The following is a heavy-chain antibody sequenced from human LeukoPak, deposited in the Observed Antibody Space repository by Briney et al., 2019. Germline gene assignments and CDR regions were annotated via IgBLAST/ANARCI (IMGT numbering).Heavy chain of an antibody. D-gene: IGHD3-16*01. CDR3: ARAFHPPDFAFGRAPYYFDL. Sequence: SGTLSLTCAVSGGSISTAHWWNWVRQSPGKGLEWIGEVYHRGNSNYNPSLKSRVSISVDTSKNQFSLKVTSLTAADTAVYYCARAFHPPDFAFGRAPYYFDLWGQGTLVTVSS. J-gene: IGHJ4*01. CDR2: VYHRGNS. V-gene: IGHV4-4*02. CDR1: GGSISTAHW.